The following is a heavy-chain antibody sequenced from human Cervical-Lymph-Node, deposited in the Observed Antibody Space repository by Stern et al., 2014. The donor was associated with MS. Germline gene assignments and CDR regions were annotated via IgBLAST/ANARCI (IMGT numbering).Heavy chain of an antibody. CDR2: ISYDGSDK. D-gene: IGHD5-12*01. CDR1: GFTFSYHA. CDR3: ARGGAVATSDYYFDY. Sequence: VHLVESGGGVVQPGRSVRLSCAASGFTFSYHAMHWVRQAPGKGLEWVAVISYDGSDKNDADSVKGRFTISRDNSRNTLYLQMNSLRVDDTAVYYCARGGAVATSDYYFDYWGQGILVTVSS. V-gene: IGHV3-30*01. J-gene: IGHJ4*02.